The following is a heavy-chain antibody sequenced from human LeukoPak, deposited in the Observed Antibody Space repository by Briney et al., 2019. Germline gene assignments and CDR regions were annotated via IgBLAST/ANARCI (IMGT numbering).Heavy chain of an antibody. D-gene: IGHD4-11*01. Sequence: GGSLRLSCAASGFTFSSYEMNWVRQAPGKGLEWVSYISSSGSTIYYADSVKGRFTISRDNAKNSLYLQMNSLRAEDTALYYCARVPGDDYIRRAFDIWGQGTMVTVSS. V-gene: IGHV3-48*03. J-gene: IGHJ3*02. CDR2: ISSSGSTI. CDR3: ARVPGDDYIRRAFDI. CDR1: GFTFSSYE.